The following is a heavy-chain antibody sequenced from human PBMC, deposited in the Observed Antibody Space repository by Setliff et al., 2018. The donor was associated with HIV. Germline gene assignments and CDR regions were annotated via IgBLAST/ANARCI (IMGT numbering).Heavy chain of an antibody. CDR1: GGSISSTSYY. D-gene: IGHD6-19*01. CDR2: IYYSGGT. J-gene: IGHJ4*02. Sequence: SETLSLTCTVSGGSISSTSYYWGWIRQPPGKGLEWIGNIYYSGGTDYHPSLKSRVTISVDTSKNQFSLKLGSVTAAHTAVYFCARRFEQWLAFDYWGQGTLVTVSS. V-gene: IGHV4-39*01. CDR3: ARRFEQWLAFDY.